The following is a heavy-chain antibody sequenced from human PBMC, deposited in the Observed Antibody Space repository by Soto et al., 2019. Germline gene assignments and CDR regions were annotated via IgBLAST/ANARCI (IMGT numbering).Heavy chain of an antibody. CDR1: GDSIGNFY. Sequence: SETLSLTCAISGDSIGNFYWSWIRQPPGNALEWIGYIQYSGDTNYNSSLKSRVTISVDMSRNRFSLKLPSVTAADTAMYYCARDGFCTSTTCRVGNWFDPWGQGTLVTVSS. V-gene: IGHV4-59*12. CDR2: IQYSGDT. CDR3: ARDGFCTSTTCRVGNWFDP. D-gene: IGHD2-2*01. J-gene: IGHJ5*02.